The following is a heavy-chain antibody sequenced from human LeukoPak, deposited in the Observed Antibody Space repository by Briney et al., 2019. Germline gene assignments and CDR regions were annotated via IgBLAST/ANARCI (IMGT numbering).Heavy chain of an antibody. Sequence: GGSLRLSCAASGFIFSSYGMHWVRQAPGKGLEWVAVTWYDGSNKYYADAVKGRFTISRDNSKNTLYLQMNSLRAEDTAVYFCAKVSVGADLDYWGQGTLVTVSS. CDR3: AKVSVGADLDY. CDR2: TWYDGSNK. D-gene: IGHD1-26*01. J-gene: IGHJ4*02. V-gene: IGHV3-33*06. CDR1: GFIFSSYG.